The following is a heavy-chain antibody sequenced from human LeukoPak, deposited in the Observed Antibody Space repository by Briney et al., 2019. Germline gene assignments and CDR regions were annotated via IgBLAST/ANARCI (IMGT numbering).Heavy chain of an antibody. CDR3: GVITTYDAFDI. J-gene: IGHJ3*02. Sequence: SVKVSCKASGGTFNTFALTWVRQAPGQGLEWMGRIVPTLPLANSAQRFQGRVTFTADRSSSTAYMELSNLGSEDTAVYYCGVITTYDAFDIWGQGTMVTVSS. V-gene: IGHV1-69*04. D-gene: IGHD3-22*01. CDR1: GGTFNTFA. CDR2: IVPTLPLA.